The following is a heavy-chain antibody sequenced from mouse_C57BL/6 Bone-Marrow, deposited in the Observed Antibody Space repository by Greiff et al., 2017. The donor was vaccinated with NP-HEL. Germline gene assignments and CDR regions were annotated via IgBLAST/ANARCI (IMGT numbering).Heavy chain of an antibody. D-gene: IGHD2-4*01. J-gene: IGHJ3*01. CDR3: ASEYYDTFFAY. CDR1: GYTFTGYW. V-gene: IGHV1-9*01. Sequence: VQLQQSGAELMKPGASVKLSCKATGYTFTGYWIEWVKQRPGHGLEWIGEILPGSGSTNYNEKFKGKATFTADTSSNTAYMQLSSLTTEDSAIYYCASEYYDTFFAYWGQGTLVTVSA. CDR2: ILPGSGST.